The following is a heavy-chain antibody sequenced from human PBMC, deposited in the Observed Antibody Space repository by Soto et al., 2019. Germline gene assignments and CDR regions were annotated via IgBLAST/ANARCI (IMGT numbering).Heavy chain of an antibody. CDR2: VNPNNGNT. J-gene: IGHJ6*02. CDR1: EDTFANYD. CDR3: SRSEVGDFMDV. Sequence: QAQLEQSGAEVKKPGASVRVSCKASEDTFANYDIIWVRQAPGQGLEWMGWVNPNNGNTGYAPKFQGRVTMTRDTSTRTAYLEMSGLRSDDTAVDYCSRSEVGDFMDVWGRGTTVIVSS. V-gene: IGHV1-8*01. D-gene: IGHD3-16*01.